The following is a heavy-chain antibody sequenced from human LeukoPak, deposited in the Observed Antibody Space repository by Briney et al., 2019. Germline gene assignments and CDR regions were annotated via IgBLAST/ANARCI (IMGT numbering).Heavy chain of an antibody. Sequence: GGSLRLSCAASGITFDDYVMHWVRQAPGKGLEWVSGINWKSDRIGYADSVKGRFTISRDNAKNSLYLQMNSLRTEDTALYYCVKESFYEGTKLGIGGMDVWGQGTTVTVSS. J-gene: IGHJ6*02. CDR3: VKESFYEGTKLGIGGMDV. CDR2: INWKSDRI. CDR1: GITFDDYV. V-gene: IGHV3-9*01. D-gene: IGHD1/OR15-1a*01.